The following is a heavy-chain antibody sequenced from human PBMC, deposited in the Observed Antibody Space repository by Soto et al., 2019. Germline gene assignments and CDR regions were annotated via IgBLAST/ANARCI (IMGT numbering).Heavy chain of an antibody. CDR3: SRDEGGERCGGGGVWYFDL. D-gene: IGHD3-10*01. V-gene: IGHV1-69*01. J-gene: IGHJ2*01. CDR2: IIPIFGPA. CDR1: GGTFSSYA. Sequence: QVQLVQSGAEVKKPGSSVKVSCKASGGTFSSYAISWVRQAPGQGLEWMGGIIPIFGPANYAQKFQGRVTVSGGQFTSTGYRERGSLRYYGPAVCYCSRDEGGERCGGGGVWYFDLWGRGTLVTVSS.